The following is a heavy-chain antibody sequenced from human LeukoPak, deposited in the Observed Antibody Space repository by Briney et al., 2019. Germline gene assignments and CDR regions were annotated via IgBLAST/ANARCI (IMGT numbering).Heavy chain of an antibody. V-gene: IGHV4-4*07. Sequence: SETLSLTCTVSGGSISSYYWSWIRQPAGKGLEWIGRIYTSGSTNYNPSLKSRVTMSVDTSKNQFSLKLCSVTAADTAVYYCARDGSLSRGWHPVKDWYFDLWGRGTLVTVSS. J-gene: IGHJ2*01. CDR1: GGSISSYY. CDR2: IYTSGST. CDR3: ARDGSLSRGWHPVKDWYFDL. D-gene: IGHD6-19*01.